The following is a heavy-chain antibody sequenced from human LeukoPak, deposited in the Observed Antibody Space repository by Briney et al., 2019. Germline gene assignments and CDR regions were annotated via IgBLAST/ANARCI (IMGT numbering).Heavy chain of an antibody. CDR2: IYTSGST. Sequence: SETLSLTCNVSGASMSNYYWVWIRQPPGKGLEWIGRIYTSGSTNYNPSLKSRVTMSVDTSKNQFSLKLSSVTAADTAVYYCAREKDFSLWDAAVDYWGQGTLVTVSS. CDR1: GASMSNYY. V-gene: IGHV4-4*07. CDR3: AREKDFSLWDAAVDY. D-gene: IGHD3-3*01. J-gene: IGHJ4*02.